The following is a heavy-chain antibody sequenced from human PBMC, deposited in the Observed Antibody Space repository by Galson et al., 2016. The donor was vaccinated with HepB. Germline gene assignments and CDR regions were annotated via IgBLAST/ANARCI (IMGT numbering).Heavy chain of an antibody. D-gene: IGHD3-10*01. Sequence: PLSLTCTVSGGSISSGGYYWSWIRQHPGKGLEWIGYIYHSGSTYYNPSLKSRVTISVDTSKNQFSLKLSSVTAADTAVYFCARDRSSGSGSFGYWGQGTLVTVSS. CDR3: ARDRSSGSGSFGY. V-gene: IGHV4-31*03. CDR1: GGSISSGGYY. J-gene: IGHJ4*02. CDR2: IYHSGST.